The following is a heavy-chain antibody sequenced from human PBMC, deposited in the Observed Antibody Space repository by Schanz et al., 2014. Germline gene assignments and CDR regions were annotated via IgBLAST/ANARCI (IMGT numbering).Heavy chain of an antibody. D-gene: IGHD3-16*01. CDR2: IIPILGIA. V-gene: IGHV1-69*02. Sequence: QVQLVQSGAEVKKPGSSMKVSCKASGGTFNSYTINWVRQAPGQGLEWMGRIIPILGIANYAQKFQGRVTITADRSTSTAYMELRSLRSDDTAVYYCARGFDFGDRWGQGTLVIVSS. CDR1: GGTFNSYT. CDR3: ARGFDFGDR. J-gene: IGHJ4*02.